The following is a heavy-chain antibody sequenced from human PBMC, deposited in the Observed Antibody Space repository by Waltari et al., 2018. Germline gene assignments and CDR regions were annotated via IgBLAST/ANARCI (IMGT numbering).Heavy chain of an antibody. J-gene: IGHJ4*02. CDR3: ARNYGSGSEEY. Sequence: EVQLSESGGGLVQPGGSLRISCPASGFTVSNNYMSWDGQAPGKGFEGVSLIYSGGCAQYADSVKGRFTISRDNAKNALYLQMNSLRVEDTAVYYCARNYGSGSEEYWGQGTLVTVSS. D-gene: IGHD3-10*01. V-gene: IGHV3-66*01. CDR1: GFTVSNNY. CDR2: IYSGGCA.